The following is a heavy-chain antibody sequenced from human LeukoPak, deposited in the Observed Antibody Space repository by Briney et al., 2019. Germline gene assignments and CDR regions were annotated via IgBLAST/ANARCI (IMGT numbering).Heavy chain of an antibody. Sequence: ASVKVSCKASGYTFTGNYIYWVRQAPGQRLEWMGWINPNRGDTNYAQKFQGRVTMTSDTSISTAYMELNRLRLDDTAVYYCARAQRWLQLNYFDYWGQGTLITVSS. V-gene: IGHV1-2*02. CDR3: ARAQRWLQLNYFDY. J-gene: IGHJ4*02. CDR1: GYTFTGNY. D-gene: IGHD5-24*01. CDR2: INPNRGDT.